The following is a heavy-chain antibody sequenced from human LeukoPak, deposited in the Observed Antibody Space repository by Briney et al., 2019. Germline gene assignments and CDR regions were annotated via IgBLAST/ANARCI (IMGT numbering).Heavy chain of an antibody. D-gene: IGHD1-26*01. Sequence: ASVKVSCKASGGTFSRHALSWVRQAPGQGLEWMGRIVPILGVTNFAQKFLGRVAITADTSTSTAYMELSSLRSEDTAVYYCARDLVGPTTGWFDPWGQGTLVTVSS. V-gene: IGHV1-69*04. CDR3: ARDLVGPTTGWFDP. CDR1: GGTFSRHA. CDR2: IVPILGVT. J-gene: IGHJ5*02.